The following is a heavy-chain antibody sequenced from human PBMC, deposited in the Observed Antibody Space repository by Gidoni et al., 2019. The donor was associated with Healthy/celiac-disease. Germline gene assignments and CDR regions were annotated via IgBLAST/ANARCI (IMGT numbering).Heavy chain of an antibody. CDR1: GGSISSSSYY. J-gene: IGHJ4*02. Sequence: QLQLQESGPGLVKPSETLSLTCTVSGGSISSSSYYWGWIRQPPGKGLEWIGSIYYSGSTYYNPSLKSRVTISVDTSKNQFSLKLSSVTAADTAVYYCAGYWPNDYVWGSYRYREFDYWGQGTLVTVSS. CDR3: AGYWPNDYVWGSYRYREFDY. D-gene: IGHD3-16*02. V-gene: IGHV4-39*01. CDR2: IYYSGST.